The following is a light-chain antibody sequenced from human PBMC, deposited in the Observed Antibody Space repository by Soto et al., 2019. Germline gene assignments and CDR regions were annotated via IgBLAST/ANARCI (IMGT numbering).Light chain of an antibody. CDR1: SGHSSYA. V-gene: IGLV4-69*01. Sequence: QPVLTQSPSASASLGASVKLTCTLSSGHSSYAIAWHQQQPEKGPRYLMKLNSDGSHSKGDGIPDRFSGSSSGAERYLTIACLQSEDGADYSSQTWGTGIKVFAGGTKVTAL. J-gene: IGLJ3*02. CDR3: QTWGTGIKV. CDR2: LNSDGSH.